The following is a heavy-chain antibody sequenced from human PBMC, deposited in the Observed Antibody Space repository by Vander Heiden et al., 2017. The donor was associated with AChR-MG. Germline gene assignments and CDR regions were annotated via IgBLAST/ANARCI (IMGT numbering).Heavy chain of an antibody. J-gene: IGHJ1*01. CDR1: GFTFSSYG. CDR3: ANTKYSSGWYFQH. V-gene: IGHV3-33*06. D-gene: IGHD6-19*01. Sequence: QVQLVESGGGVLQPGRSLRLSCAASGFTFSSYGMPWVRQAPGKGLEWVAVIWYDGSNKYYADAVKGRFTISRDNSKNTLYLQMNSLRAEDTAVYYCANTKYSSGWYFQHWGQGTLVTVSS. CDR2: IWYDGSNK.